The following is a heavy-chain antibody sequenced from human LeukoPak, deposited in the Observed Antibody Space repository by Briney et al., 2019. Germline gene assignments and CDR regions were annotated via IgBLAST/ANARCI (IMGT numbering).Heavy chain of an antibody. V-gene: IGHV4-4*02. CDR3: ASAGHDGIGYKVC. D-gene: IGHD3-22*01. Sequence: SETLSLTCAVSGGSISSSNWWSWVRPPPGKGLEWIGEIYHSGSANYNPSLKSRVPISVDKSKNQYSLRLSSVTAADTAVYYCASAGHDGIGYKVCWGQGTLVTVSS. CDR1: GGSISSSNW. J-gene: IGHJ4*02. CDR2: IYHSGSA.